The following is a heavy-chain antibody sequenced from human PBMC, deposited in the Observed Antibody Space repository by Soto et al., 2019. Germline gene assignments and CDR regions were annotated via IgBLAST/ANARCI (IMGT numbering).Heavy chain of an antibody. Sequence: QVPLVQSGAEVKKPGASVKVSCKASGYTFTSYGISWVRQAPGQGLEWMGWISAYNGNTNYAQKLQGRVTMTTDTSTSTAYMELRSLRSDDTAVYYCARDPDYYYGSGSDNWFDPWGQGTLVTVSS. J-gene: IGHJ5*02. V-gene: IGHV1-18*01. CDR3: ARDPDYYYGSGSDNWFDP. D-gene: IGHD3-10*01. CDR1: GYTFTSYG. CDR2: ISAYNGNT.